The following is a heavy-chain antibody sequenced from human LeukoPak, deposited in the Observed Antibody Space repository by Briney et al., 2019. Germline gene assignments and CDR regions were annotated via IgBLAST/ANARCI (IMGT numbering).Heavy chain of an antibody. CDR2: LNSDASVT. CDR3: VREYCGGDCYTDF. Sequence: PGGSLRLSCAASGFTFSIYWMHWVLQTPGKGLEWVSRLNSDASVTTYSDSVKGRFTISRDNAKNTLYLQMDSLRAEDTAFYYCVREYCGGDCYTDFWGQGTLVTVSS. V-gene: IGHV3-74*01. CDR1: GFTFSIYW. D-gene: IGHD2-21*02. J-gene: IGHJ4*02.